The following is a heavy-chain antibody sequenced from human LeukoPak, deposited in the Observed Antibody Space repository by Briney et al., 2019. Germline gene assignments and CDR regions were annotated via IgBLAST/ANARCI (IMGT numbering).Heavy chain of an antibody. J-gene: IGHJ3*02. CDR1: GYTFSSYG. D-gene: IGHD2-2*01. CDR2: ISAYNGNT. V-gene: IGHV1-18*01. Sequence: ASVKVSCKASGYTFSSYGISWVRQAPGQGLEWMGWISAYNGNTNYAQKLQGRVTMTTDTSTSTAYMELRSLRYEDTVLYYCARVRYCTSTSCYGPEDDAFDIWGQGTMVTVSS. CDR3: ARVRYCTSTSCYGPEDDAFDI.